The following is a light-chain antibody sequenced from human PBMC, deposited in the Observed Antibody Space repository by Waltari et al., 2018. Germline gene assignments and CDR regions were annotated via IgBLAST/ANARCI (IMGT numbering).Light chain of an antibody. CDR3: SSYTSSSSFV. Sequence: QSALTQPASVSGSPGQSITISCTETSSDVGNYKYVYGYQQKPGKAHKLMIYAVSNRPSGVSYRFSGSKSGNTASLTISGLQAEDEADYYCSSYTSSSSFVFGSGTTVTVL. CDR1: SSDVGNYKY. CDR2: AVS. V-gene: IGLV2-14*03. J-gene: IGLJ1*01.